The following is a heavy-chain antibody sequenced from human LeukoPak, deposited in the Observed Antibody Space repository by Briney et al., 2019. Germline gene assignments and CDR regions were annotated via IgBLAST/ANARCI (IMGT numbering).Heavy chain of an antibody. Sequence: PGRSLRLSCAASGFTFSNYAMHWVRQAPGKGLEWVAVISYDGSDKYYADSVKGRFTISRDNSKNTLYLQMNSLRAEDTAVYYCARGCAGDCYYAFDIWGQGTLVTISS. CDR3: ARGCAGDCYYAFDI. CDR1: GFTFSNYA. CDR2: ISYDGSDK. J-gene: IGHJ3*02. D-gene: IGHD2-21*02. V-gene: IGHV3-30-3*01.